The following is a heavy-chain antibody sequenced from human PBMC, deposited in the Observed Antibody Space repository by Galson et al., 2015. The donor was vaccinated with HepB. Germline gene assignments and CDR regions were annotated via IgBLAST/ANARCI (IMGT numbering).Heavy chain of an antibody. CDR3: ARAYYYAMDV. CDR2: ISHISSYT. Sequence: SLRLSCAASGFTFSDSFMTWIRQAPGKGLEWVSYISHISSYTNYADSVKGRFTISRDNAKNTLYLQMNSLRADDTAMYYCARAYYYAMDVWGQGTTVTVSS. V-gene: IGHV3-11*05. CDR1: GFTFSDSF. J-gene: IGHJ6*02.